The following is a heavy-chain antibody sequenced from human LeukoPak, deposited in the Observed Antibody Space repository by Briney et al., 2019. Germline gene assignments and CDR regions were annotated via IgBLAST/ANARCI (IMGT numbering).Heavy chain of an antibody. D-gene: IGHD3-22*01. J-gene: IGHJ4*02. V-gene: IGHV3-33*01. CDR2: IWYDGSNK. CDR3: VTYYYGSSAPKRNY. Sequence: GGSLRLSCAASGFTFSSSGIHWVRQAPGKGLEWVAVIWYDGSNKYYADSVKGRFTISRDNSKNTLYLQMNSLRAEDTAVYYCVTYYYGSSAPKRNYWGQGILVTVSS. CDR1: GFTFSSSG.